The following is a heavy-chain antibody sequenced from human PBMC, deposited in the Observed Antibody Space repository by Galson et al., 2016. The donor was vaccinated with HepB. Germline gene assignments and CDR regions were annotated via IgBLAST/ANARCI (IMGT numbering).Heavy chain of an antibody. Sequence: SVKVSCKASGGTFSNYAINWVRQAPGQGLEWMGGIIPIFGTTYYAQIFQARVTITADESTSTAYMELSSLRSEDTAVYYCAKLFGPAGRYFYGMDVWGQGTTVTVSS. V-gene: IGHV1-69*13. CDR2: IIPIFGTT. CDR1: GGTFSNYA. J-gene: IGHJ6*02. D-gene: IGHD3-9*01. CDR3: AKLFGPAGRYFYGMDV.